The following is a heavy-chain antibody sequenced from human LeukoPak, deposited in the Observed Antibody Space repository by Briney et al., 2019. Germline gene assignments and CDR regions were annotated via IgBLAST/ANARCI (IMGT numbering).Heavy chain of an antibody. CDR1: GFTFSTHA. CDR3: ATMGVVVPAAREYYFDY. D-gene: IGHD2-2*01. CDR2: IWFDGKTT. V-gene: IGHV3-33*01. Sequence: GGSLRLSCAASGFTFSTHAMHWVRQAPAKGLEWVAMIWFDGKTTYYVNSVKGRFTISRDNSKNTLYLQMNSLRAEDTAVYYCATMGVVVPAAREYYFDYWGQGTLVTVSS. J-gene: IGHJ4*02.